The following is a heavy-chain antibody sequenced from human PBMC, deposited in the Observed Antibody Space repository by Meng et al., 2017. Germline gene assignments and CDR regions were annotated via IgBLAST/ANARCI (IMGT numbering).Heavy chain of an antibody. V-gene: IGHV3-48*03. Sequence: GESLKISCAASGFTFSSYEMNWVRQAPGKGLEWVSYISSSGSTIYYADSVKGRFTISRDNAKNSLYLQMTSLRAEDTAVYYCARVALAESSSGDWGAFDIWGQGTMVTVSS. D-gene: IGHD6-13*01. CDR2: ISSSGSTI. CDR1: GFTFSSYE. CDR3: ARVALAESSSGDWGAFDI. J-gene: IGHJ3*02.